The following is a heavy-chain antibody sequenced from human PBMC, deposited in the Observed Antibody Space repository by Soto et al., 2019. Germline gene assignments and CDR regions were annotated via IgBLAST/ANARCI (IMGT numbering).Heavy chain of an antibody. D-gene: IGHD2-21*01. Sequence: SETLSLTCTVSGGSITSYYWTWIRQPPGQGLEWIGYISDIGSTSYNPSLTSRVTMLVDTSKKQFSLKLSSVTEADSAVYFCVLFIPDSRGGGMDVWGQGATVTSP. CDR1: GGSITSYY. CDR2: ISDIGST. V-gene: IGHV4-59*01. CDR3: VLFIPDSRGGGMDV. J-gene: IGHJ6*02.